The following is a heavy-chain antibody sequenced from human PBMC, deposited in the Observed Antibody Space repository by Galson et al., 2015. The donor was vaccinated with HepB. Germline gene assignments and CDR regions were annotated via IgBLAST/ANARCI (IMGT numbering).Heavy chain of an antibody. Sequence: SVKVSCKVFGYTLTAISVHWLRRGPKKGLEWTGGFDPEKGETVYAQQFQGRVTVTEDISAETSYMELTSLRSDDTAVYFCATDDRRGDAFDFWGQGTMVTVSS. CDR3: ATDDRRGDAFDF. CDR2: FDPEKGET. J-gene: IGHJ3*01. CDR1: GYTLTAIS. V-gene: IGHV1-24*01.